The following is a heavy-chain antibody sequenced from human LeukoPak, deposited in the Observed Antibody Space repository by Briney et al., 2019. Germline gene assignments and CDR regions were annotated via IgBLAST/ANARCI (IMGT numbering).Heavy chain of an antibody. V-gene: IGHV3-74*01. CDR2: INSDGSST. CDR1: GFSFSSYW. J-gene: IGHJ4*02. Sequence: GESLRLSCAASGFSFSSYWMHWVRQAPGKGLVWVSRINSDGSSTTYADSVKGRSSISRDNAKNTLYLHMNSLRAEDTGVYYCARAVRAHPPADFWGQGTLVTVSS. CDR3: ARAVRAHPPADF. D-gene: IGHD3-3*01.